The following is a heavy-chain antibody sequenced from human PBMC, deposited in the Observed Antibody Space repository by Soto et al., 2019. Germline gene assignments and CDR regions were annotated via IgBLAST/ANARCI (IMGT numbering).Heavy chain of an antibody. CDR3: ARDSDWYFDL. Sequence: EVPLVESGGGLVQPGGSLRLSCAASGFTFSSYWMSWVRQAPGKGLEWVANIKQDGSEKRYVDSVRGRFTISRDNGKNSLFLQMNSLRAEDTAVYYCARDSDWYFDLWGRGTLVTVSS. V-gene: IGHV3-7*01. D-gene: IGHD6-25*01. CDR2: IKQDGSEK. CDR1: GFTFSSYW. J-gene: IGHJ2*01.